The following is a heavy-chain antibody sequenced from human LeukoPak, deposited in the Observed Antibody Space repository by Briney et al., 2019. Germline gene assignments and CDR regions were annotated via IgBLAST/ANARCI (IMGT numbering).Heavy chain of an antibody. D-gene: IGHD3-16*02. Sequence: PGRSLSLSCAASGFTFSSYAMSWVRQAPGEGLEWVSAISGSGGSTSYADSVKGRSTISRDNSKNTLYLQINSLRAEDTAVYYCAKDLAYDYVRGSYQRDYWGQGTLVTVSS. CDR1: GFTFSSYA. V-gene: IGHV3-23*01. CDR2: ISGSGGST. CDR3: AKDLAYDYVRGSYQRDY. J-gene: IGHJ4*02.